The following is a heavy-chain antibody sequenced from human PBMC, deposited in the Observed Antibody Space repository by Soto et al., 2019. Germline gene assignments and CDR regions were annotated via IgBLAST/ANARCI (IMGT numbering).Heavy chain of an antibody. Sequence: SETLSLTCAVYGGSFSGYYWSWIRQPPGKGLEWIGEINHSGSTNYNPSLKSRVTISVDTSKNQFSLKLSSVTAADTAVYYCARIPRRYDYIWGSYRYTLNDYWGQGTLATVSS. V-gene: IGHV4-34*01. J-gene: IGHJ4*02. D-gene: IGHD3-16*02. CDR1: GGSFSGYY. CDR2: INHSGST. CDR3: ARIPRRYDYIWGSYRYTLNDY.